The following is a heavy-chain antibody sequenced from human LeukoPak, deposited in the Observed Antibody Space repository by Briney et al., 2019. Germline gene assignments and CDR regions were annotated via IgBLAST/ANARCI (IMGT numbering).Heavy chain of an antibody. CDR2: LSKSGNT. CDR1: GGSISSYY. J-gene: IGHJ1*01. CDR3: ASRTIAVAGKYFQH. D-gene: IGHD6-19*01. Sequence: PSETLSLTCTVSGGSISSYYWSWIRLPPGKGLEWFGYLSKSGNTNYSPSLKSRVTIFGDTSKNQFFLKLSSVTAADTAMYYCASRTIAVAGKYFQHWGQGTLVTVSS. V-gene: IGHV4-59*01.